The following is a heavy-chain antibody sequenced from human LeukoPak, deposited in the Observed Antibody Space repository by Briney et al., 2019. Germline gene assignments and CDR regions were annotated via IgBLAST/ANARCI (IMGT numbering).Heavy chain of an antibody. CDR1: GFTFSRYS. CDR2: ISGSGGTT. CDR3: AKELERTLLEY. Sequence: PGGSLRLSCAASGFTFSRYSMTWVRQAPGKGLECVSVISGSGGTTDYADSVKGRFTISRDSSKNTLYLQMKSLRAEDTAVYYCAKELERTLLEYWGQGTLVTVSS. D-gene: IGHD1-1*01. J-gene: IGHJ4*02. V-gene: IGHV3-23*01.